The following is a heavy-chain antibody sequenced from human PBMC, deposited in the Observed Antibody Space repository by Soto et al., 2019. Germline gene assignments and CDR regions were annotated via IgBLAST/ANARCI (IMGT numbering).Heavy chain of an antibody. CDR1: GYTFTSYG. Sequence: QVQLVRSGAEVKKPGASVKVSCKASGYTFTSYGISWVRQAPGQGLEWMGWISAYNGNTNYAQKLQGRVTMTTDTSTSTAYMELRSLRSDDTAVYYCARDNRYCSGGSCYSWFDPWGQGTLVTVSS. D-gene: IGHD2-15*01. V-gene: IGHV1-18*01. CDR3: ARDNRYCSGGSCYSWFDP. CDR2: ISAYNGNT. J-gene: IGHJ5*02.